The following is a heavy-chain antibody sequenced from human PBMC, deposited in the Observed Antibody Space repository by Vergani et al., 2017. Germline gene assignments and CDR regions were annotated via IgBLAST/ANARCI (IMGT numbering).Heavy chain of an antibody. CDR3: ARGYSYGYGTYQPDY. CDR1: GFTFSSYW. V-gene: IGHV3-74*01. Sequence: EVQLVESGGGLVQPGGSLRLSCAASGFTFSSYWMHWVRQAPGKGLVWVSRINSDGSSTSYADSVKGRFTISRDNAKNTLYLQMNSLRAEDTAVYYCARGYSYGYGTYQPDYWGQGTLVTVSS. D-gene: IGHD5-18*01. CDR2: INSDGSST. J-gene: IGHJ4*02.